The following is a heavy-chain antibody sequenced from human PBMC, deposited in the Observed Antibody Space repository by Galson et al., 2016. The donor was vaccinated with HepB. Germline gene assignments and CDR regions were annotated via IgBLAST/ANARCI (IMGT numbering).Heavy chain of an antibody. CDR1: GYTFTNYH. J-gene: IGHJ6*02. Sequence: SVKVSCKASGYTFTNYHINWVRQATGQGLEWMGWMNPDSDTTGNAHKFQGRITMTRNTSINTAYLELNSLRSEDTAVYYCARGKYYAMDVWGQGTTVIVS. CDR2: MNPDSDTT. CDR3: ARGKYYAMDV. V-gene: IGHV1-8*01.